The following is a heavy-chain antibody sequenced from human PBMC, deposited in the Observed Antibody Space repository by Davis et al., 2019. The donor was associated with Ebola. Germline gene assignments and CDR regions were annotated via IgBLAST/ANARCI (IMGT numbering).Heavy chain of an antibody. CDR3: TTRNDYGDPNFGY. D-gene: IGHD4-17*01. Sequence: PGGSLRLSCAASGFTFSNAWMSWVRQAPGKGLEWVGRIKSKTDGGTTDYAAPVKGRFTISREDSKNTLYLQMNSLKTEDTAVYYCTTRNDYGDPNFGYWGQGTLVTVSS. J-gene: IGHJ4*02. V-gene: IGHV3-15*01. CDR2: IKSKTDGGTT. CDR1: GFTFSNAW.